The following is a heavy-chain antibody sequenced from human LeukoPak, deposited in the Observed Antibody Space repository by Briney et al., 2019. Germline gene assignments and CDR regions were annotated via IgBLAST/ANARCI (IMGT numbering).Heavy chain of an antibody. J-gene: IGHJ4*02. D-gene: IGHD6-6*01. V-gene: IGHV3-23*01. Sequence: GGSLRLSCAASGFTFSSYAMSWVRQAPGKGLEWVSAISGSGGSTYYADSVKGRFTISRDNSKNTLYLQMNSLRAEDTAVYYCAKWGGRGSSSIDADYWGQGTLVTVSS. CDR3: AKWGGRGSSSIDADY. CDR1: GFTFSSYA. CDR2: ISGSGGST.